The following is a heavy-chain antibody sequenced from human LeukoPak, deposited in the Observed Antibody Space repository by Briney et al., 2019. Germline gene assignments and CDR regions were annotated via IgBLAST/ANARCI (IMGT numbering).Heavy chain of an antibody. J-gene: IGHJ4*02. D-gene: IGHD6-6*01. CDR1: GYTFTTYG. Sequence: ASVKVSCKASGYTFTTYGISWVRQAPGQGLEWMGWISASNGNANYAQNLQGRLTMTTDTSTSTAYIGLRSLRSDDTAVYYCARDGNSSPDYWGQGTLVTVSS. CDR3: ARDGNSSPDY. V-gene: IGHV1-18*01. CDR2: ISASNGNA.